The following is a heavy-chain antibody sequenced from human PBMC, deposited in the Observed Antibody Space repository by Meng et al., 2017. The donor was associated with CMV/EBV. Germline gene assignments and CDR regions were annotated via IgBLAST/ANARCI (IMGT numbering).Heavy chain of an antibody. CDR3: AREMPIAAAGCFDY. Sequence: QVQPQESGPGLVKPSETLSLTCTVSGGSISSYYWSWTRQPAGKGLEWIGRIYTSGSTNYNPSLKSRVTMSVDTSKNQFSLKLSSVTAADTAVYYCAREMPIAAAGCFDYWGQGTLVTVSS. D-gene: IGHD6-13*01. CDR2: IYTSGST. V-gene: IGHV4-4*07. CDR1: GGSISSYY. J-gene: IGHJ4*02.